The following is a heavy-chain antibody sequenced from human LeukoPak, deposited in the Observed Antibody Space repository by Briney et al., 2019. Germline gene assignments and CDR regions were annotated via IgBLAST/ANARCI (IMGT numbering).Heavy chain of an antibody. Sequence: ASVKVSCKASGYTFTSYDINWVRQATGQGLEWMGWMNPNSGNTGYAQKFQGRVTMTRNTSISTAYMELSSLRSEDTAVYYCARSALIVPAARRYYFDYWGQGTLVTASS. J-gene: IGHJ4*02. D-gene: IGHD2-2*01. CDR3: ARSALIVPAARRYYFDY. CDR2: MNPNSGNT. CDR1: GYTFTSYD. V-gene: IGHV1-8*01.